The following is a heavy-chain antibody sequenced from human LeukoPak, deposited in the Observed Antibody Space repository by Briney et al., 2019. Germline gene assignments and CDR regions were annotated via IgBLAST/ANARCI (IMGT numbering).Heavy chain of an antibody. D-gene: IGHD6-13*01. CDR3: ARVVTSSWYRGAFDI. V-gene: IGHV4-59*12. CDR2: IYYSGST. J-gene: IGHJ3*02. CDR1: GGSISSYY. Sequence: SETLSLTCTVSGGSISSYYWSWIRQPPGKGLEWIGYIYYSGSTNYNPSLKSRVTISVDTSKNQFSLKLSSVTAADTAVYYCARVVTSSWYRGAFDIWGQGTMVTVSS.